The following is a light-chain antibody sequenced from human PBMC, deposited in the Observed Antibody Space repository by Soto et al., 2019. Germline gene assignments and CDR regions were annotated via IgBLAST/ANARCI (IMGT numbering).Light chain of an antibody. CDR1: QDIGDD. J-gene: IGKJ3*01. CDR3: LQDYNYPLT. CDR2: GAT. Sequence: AIQMTQSPSSLSASVGDRVTITCRASQDIGDDLGWYHQKPGKAPNLLIYGATRLQSGVPSRFSGSGFGTDFTLTISSLQPEDFATFYCLQDYNYPLTFGPGTKVDI. V-gene: IGKV1-6*01.